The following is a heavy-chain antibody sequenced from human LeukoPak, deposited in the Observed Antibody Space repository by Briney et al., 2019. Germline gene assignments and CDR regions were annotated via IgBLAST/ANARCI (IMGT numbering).Heavy chain of an antibody. Sequence: SETLSLTCAVYGGSFSGYYSSWIRQPPGKGLEWIGEINHSGSTNYNPSLKSRVTISVDTSKNQFSLKLSSVTAADTAVYYCARGQGGSGSYYKLPLFDYWGQGTLVTVSS. D-gene: IGHD3-10*01. CDR1: GGSFSGYY. CDR2: INHSGST. J-gene: IGHJ4*02. V-gene: IGHV4-34*01. CDR3: ARGQGGSGSYYKLPLFDY.